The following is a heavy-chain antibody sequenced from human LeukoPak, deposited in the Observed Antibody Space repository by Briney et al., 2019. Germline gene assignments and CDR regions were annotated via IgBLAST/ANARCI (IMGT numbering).Heavy chain of an antibody. V-gene: IGHV1-24*01. Sequence: ASVKVSCKVSGYTLTELSMHWERQAPGKGLEWMGGFDPEDGETIYAQKFQGRVTMTEDTSTDTAYMELCSLRSEDTAVYYCATEYYYDSSGYSKHPYFDYWGQGTLVTVSS. D-gene: IGHD3-22*01. CDR1: GYTLTELS. J-gene: IGHJ4*02. CDR2: FDPEDGET. CDR3: ATEYYYDSSGYSKHPYFDY.